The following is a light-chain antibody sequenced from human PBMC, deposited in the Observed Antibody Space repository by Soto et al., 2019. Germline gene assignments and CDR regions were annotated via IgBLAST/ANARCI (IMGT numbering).Light chain of an antibody. CDR1: QSVGGD. V-gene: IGKV3-15*01. Sequence: IAMTQSPATLSVSPGERAILSCKASQSVGGDLAWYQRKPGQAPRLLIYGASSMAPGIPTRFSGSGSGTEFTLVVSSLQSEDFAVYYCLENENGPQLTFGAGTKVDNK. CDR2: GAS. J-gene: IGKJ4*01. CDR3: LENENGPQLT.